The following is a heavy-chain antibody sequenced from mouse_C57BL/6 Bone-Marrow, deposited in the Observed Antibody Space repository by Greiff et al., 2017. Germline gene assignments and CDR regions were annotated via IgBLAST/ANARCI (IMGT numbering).Heavy chain of an antibody. CDR2: ISSGGSYT. Sequence: EVKVVESGGDLVKPGGSLKLSCAASGFTFSSYGMSWVRQTPDKRLEWVATISSGGSYTYYPDSVKGRFTISRDNAKNTLYLQMSSLKSEDTAMYYCARHKTTVVARSYWYFDVWGTGTTVTVSS. CDR1: GFTFSSYG. J-gene: IGHJ1*03. V-gene: IGHV5-6*01. CDR3: ARHKTTVVARSYWYFDV. D-gene: IGHD1-1*01.